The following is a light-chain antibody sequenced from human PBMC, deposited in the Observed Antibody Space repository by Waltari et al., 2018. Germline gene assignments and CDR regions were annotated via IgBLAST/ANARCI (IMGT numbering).Light chain of an antibody. V-gene: IGLV2-8*01. CDR1: SSDVGGYNY. J-gene: IGLJ3*02. Sequence: QSALTQPPSASGSPGQSVTISCTGTSSDVGGYNYVSWYQQHPGQAPKVMVHEVNKRPSGGPDRFSGSKSGNTGSLTVSGLQAEDEADYYCSSYAGSNNWVFGGGTKLTVL. CDR2: EVN. CDR3: SSYAGSNNWV.